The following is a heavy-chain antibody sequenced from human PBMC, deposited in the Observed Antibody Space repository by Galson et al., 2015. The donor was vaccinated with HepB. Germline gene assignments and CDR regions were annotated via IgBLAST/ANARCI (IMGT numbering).Heavy chain of an antibody. D-gene: IGHD3-22*01. V-gene: IGHV3-48*03. Sequence: SLRLSCAAFGFTFSNYEMNWVRQAPGRGLGWVSYISTSVTSIYYADSVKGRFTISRDNSRNSLYLQMSSLRVEDTAVYYCARWTRIAAGGTTHYYYDVWGQGTTVTVSS. J-gene: IGHJ6*02. CDR1: GFTFSNYE. CDR3: ARWTRIAAGGTTHYYYDV. CDR2: ISTSVTSI.